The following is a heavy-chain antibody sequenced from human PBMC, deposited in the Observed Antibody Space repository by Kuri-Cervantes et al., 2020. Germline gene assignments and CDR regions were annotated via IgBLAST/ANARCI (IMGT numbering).Heavy chain of an antibody. J-gene: IGHJ4*02. D-gene: IGHD6-19*01. Sequence: GGSLRLSCAASGFTFSSYGMHWVRQAPGKGLEWVAVIWYDGSNKYYADSVKGRFTISRDNSKNTLYLQMNSLRAEDTAVYYCAREGPRSSGWRIDYWGQGTLVTVSS. CDR3: AREGPRSSGWRIDY. CDR1: GFTFSSYG. V-gene: IGHV3-33*01. CDR2: IWYDGSNK.